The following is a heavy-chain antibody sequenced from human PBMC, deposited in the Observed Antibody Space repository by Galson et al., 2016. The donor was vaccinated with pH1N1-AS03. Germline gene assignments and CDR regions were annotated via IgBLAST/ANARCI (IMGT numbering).Heavy chain of an antibody. V-gene: IGHV3-23*01. CDR2: ISSTGSNT. CDR1: GFTLSTYA. J-gene: IGHJ4*02. D-gene: IGHD6-19*01. CDR3: AKYTIDWYEDY. Sequence: SLRLSCAVSGFTLSTYAMTWVRQAPGRGLEWVSSISSTGSNTFYADSVMGRFTISRDNSKNTLYPQMNSLRAEDTAVFYCAKYTIDWYEDYWGQGTLVTVSS.